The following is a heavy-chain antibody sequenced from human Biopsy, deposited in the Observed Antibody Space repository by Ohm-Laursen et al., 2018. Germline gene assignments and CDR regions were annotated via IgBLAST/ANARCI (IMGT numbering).Heavy chain of an antibody. CDR2: INPNSGGT. J-gene: IGHJ4*02. CDR1: GYTFTDYY. Sequence: ASSVKVSCKASGYTFTDYYMHWVRQAPGQGLEWMGWINPNSGGTNYAQKFQGRVTMTRDTSISTAYMDLSGLRSDDTAVYYCTRDRGITVAGTLGFNFDYWGQGTLVTVSS. V-gene: IGHV1-2*02. D-gene: IGHD6-19*01. CDR3: TRDRGITVAGTLGFNFDY.